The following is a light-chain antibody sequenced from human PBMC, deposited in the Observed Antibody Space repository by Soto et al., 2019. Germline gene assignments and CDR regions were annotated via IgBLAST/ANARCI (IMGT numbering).Light chain of an antibody. CDR2: DAS. CDR3: QQRSNWPPTWT. Sequence: ELVLTQSPAILSLSPGERATLSCRASQSVSSYLAWYQQKPGQAPRLLIYDASNRATGIPARFSGSGSGTDFTLTISSLEPEDFAVYYCQQRSNWPPTWTFGQGTKV. V-gene: IGKV3-11*01. J-gene: IGKJ1*01. CDR1: QSVSSY.